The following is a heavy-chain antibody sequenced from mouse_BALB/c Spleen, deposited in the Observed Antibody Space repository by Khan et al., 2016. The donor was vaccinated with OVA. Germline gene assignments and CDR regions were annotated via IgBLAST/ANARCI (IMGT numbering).Heavy chain of an antibody. CDR2: INPSNGYT. J-gene: IGHJ3*01. D-gene: IGHD2-14*01. Sequence: VQLQQSGAELARPGASVKMSCKASGYTFTSYTIHWIKQRPGQGLEWIGYINPSNGYTNYNQKFKDKATLTTDKSSTTAYLQRSRLTSYDSAVYNCVRDGAYHRNDGWLAYGGQGTLVTVSA. V-gene: IGHV1-4*01. CDR3: VRDGAYHRNDGWLAY. CDR1: GYTFTSYT.